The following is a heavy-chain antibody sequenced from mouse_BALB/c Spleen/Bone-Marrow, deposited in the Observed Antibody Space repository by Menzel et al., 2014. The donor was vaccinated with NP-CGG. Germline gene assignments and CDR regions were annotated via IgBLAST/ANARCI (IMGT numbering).Heavy chain of an antibody. Sequence: QGQLKVSGPERAKPGASVKMSSKVSGYTFTDTWIHWIKQRPGQGPEWIGYINPSTGYAEYNQNFKDKATLTVDKSSSTASMQLSSLTTEDSALFSCARCSWVPGTTPTDSP. J-gene: IGHJ2*01. CDR3: ARCS. CDR2: INPSTGYA. V-gene: IGHV1-7*01. CDR1: GYTFTDTW.